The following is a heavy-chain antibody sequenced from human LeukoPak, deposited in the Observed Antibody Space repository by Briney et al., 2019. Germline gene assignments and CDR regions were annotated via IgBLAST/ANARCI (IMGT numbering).Heavy chain of an antibody. CDR2: IYYSGST. Sequence: NPSETLSLTCTVPGGSLSSSSYYWGWIRHPPGKGLEWIGSIYYSGSTYYNPSLKSRVTISVDTSKNQFSLKLSSVTAADTAVYYCARRDGGYSSSWSQYNWFDPWGQGTLVTVSS. CDR1: GGSLSSSSYY. CDR3: ARRDGGYSSSWSQYNWFDP. V-gene: IGHV4-39*01. J-gene: IGHJ5*02. D-gene: IGHD6-13*01.